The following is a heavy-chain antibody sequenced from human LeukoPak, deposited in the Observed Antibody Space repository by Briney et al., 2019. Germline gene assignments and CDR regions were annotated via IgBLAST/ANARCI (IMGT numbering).Heavy chain of an antibody. J-gene: IGHJ4*02. D-gene: IGHD6-19*01. CDR1: GGSFSGYY. CDR2: IYYSGST. Sequence: PSETLSLTCTVSGGSFSGYYWSWLRQPPGKGLEWIGYIYYSGSTNYNPSLKSRVTISVDTSKTQFSLKLSSVTAADTAVYYCARSSGWTRFDYWGQGTLVTVSS. CDR3: ARSSGWTRFDY. V-gene: IGHV4-59*01.